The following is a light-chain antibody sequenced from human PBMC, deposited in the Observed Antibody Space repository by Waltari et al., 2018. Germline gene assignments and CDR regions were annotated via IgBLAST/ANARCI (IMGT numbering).Light chain of an antibody. CDR2: GNN. J-gene: IGLJ1*01. CDR1: RPNIGAAYD. Sequence: QSVLTQPPSVSGAPGQRVTISCTGSRPNIGAAYDVPWSQQLPGTAPKLLIYGNNNRPSGVPDRFSGSKSGTSASLAITGLQAEDEADYFCQSYDSSLSDSYVFGTGTKVTVL. CDR3: QSYDSSLSDSYV. V-gene: IGLV1-40*01.